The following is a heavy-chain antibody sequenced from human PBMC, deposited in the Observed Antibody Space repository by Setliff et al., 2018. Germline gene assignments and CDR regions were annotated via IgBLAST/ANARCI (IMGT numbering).Heavy chain of an antibody. CDR2: ISWNSGST. CDR3: AKGASGWYDFDAFDI. Sequence: PGGSLRLSCAASGFTFDDYAMHWVRQAPGKGLEWVSGISWNSGSTGYADSVKGRFTISRDNAKNSLYLQMNSLRAEDMALYYCAKGASGWYDFDAFDIWGQGTMVPVSS. V-gene: IGHV3-9*03. CDR1: GFTFDDYA. D-gene: IGHD6-19*01. J-gene: IGHJ3*02.